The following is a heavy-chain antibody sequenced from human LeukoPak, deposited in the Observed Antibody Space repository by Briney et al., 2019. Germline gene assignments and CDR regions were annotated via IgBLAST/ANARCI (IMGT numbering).Heavy chain of an antibody. CDR1: GGSINSNY. CDR2: ISYTGST. D-gene: IGHD2-21*02. Sequence: SETLSLTYTVSGGSINSNYWSWIRQPPGKGLEWIGYISYTGSTHYNPSLKSRVTISVDTSKNEFSLKVRSVTAADTAVYFCARTHCEGDCFSAIRYWGQGTPVTVSS. J-gene: IGHJ4*02. CDR3: ARTHCEGDCFSAIRY. V-gene: IGHV4-59*12.